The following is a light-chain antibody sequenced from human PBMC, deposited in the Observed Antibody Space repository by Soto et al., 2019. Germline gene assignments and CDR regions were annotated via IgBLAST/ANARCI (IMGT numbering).Light chain of an antibody. CDR3: HQRQSWPRT. CDR1: QSVNSQ. Sequence: EIVLTQSPATLSLSPGERASLSCRASQSVNSQLAWYQQKPGQAPRLLIYDAFNRATGIPARFSGSATGTAFTLTISDVQPEDFALYYCHQRQSWPRTFGQGTKVDIK. V-gene: IGKV3-11*01. J-gene: IGKJ1*01. CDR2: DAF.